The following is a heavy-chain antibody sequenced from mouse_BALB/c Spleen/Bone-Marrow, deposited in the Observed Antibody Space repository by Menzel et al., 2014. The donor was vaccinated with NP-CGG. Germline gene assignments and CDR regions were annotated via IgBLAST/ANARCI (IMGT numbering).Heavy chain of an antibody. V-gene: IGHV5-6-3*01. Sequence: EVKLMESGGGLVQPGGSLKLSCAASGFTFSSYGMSWVRQTPDKRLDLVATINNNGGKTYSTDSVGGRFTISRDNAKNTLYLQMSSLKSEGTAMYHCVRDDGFYGLDRWGQGTSVTVSS. CDR2: INNNGGKT. CDR3: VRDDGFYGLDR. J-gene: IGHJ4*01. D-gene: IGHD1-1*01. CDR1: GFTFSSYG.